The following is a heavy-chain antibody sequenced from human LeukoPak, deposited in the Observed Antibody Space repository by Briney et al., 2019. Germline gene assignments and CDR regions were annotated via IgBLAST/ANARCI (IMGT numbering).Heavy chain of an antibody. D-gene: IGHD1-1*01. CDR3: ASNDVDY. Sequence: SETLSLTCAVYGGSFSGYYWSWIRQPPGKGLEWIGEINHSRSTNYNPSLKSRVTISVDTSKNQFSLKLSSVTAADTAVYYCASNDVDYWGQGTLVTVSS. V-gene: IGHV4-34*01. CDR1: GGSFSGYY. J-gene: IGHJ4*02. CDR2: INHSRST.